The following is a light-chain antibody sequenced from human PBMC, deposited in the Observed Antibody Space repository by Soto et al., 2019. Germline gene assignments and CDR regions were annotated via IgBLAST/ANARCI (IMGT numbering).Light chain of an antibody. J-gene: IGKJ4*01. Sequence: EIVLKQSPDTLSLSPGERATLSCRASQSVKNNYLAWYQQKPGPAPRFLIYDASSRATGIPDRFSGSGSGTDFTLTISRLEPEDLEVYYCQQYGSTPLTFGGGTKVDIK. CDR2: DAS. V-gene: IGKV3-20*01. CDR1: QSVKNNY. CDR3: QQYGSTPLT.